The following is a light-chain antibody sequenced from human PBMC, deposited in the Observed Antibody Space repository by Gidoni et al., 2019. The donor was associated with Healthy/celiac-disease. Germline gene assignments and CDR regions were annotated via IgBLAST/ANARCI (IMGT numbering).Light chain of an antibody. J-gene: IGKJ4*01. Sequence: DIQLTQSPSTLSASVGDRVTITCRASQSISSWLAWYQQKPGKATKLLIYKASSLESGVPSRFSGSGSGTEFTLTISSLQPDDFATYDCQQYNSYSPLTFGGGTKVEIK. CDR1: QSISSW. V-gene: IGKV1-5*03. CDR2: KAS. CDR3: QQYNSYSPLT.